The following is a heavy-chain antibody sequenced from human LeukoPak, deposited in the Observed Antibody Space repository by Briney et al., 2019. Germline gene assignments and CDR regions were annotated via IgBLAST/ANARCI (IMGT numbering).Heavy chain of an antibody. J-gene: IGHJ4*02. Sequence: GGSLRLSCAASGFTFSNYWMHWVRQAPGKGLVWVSGINWNGGSRGYADSVKGRFTISRDNAKNSLYLQMNSLRAEDTALYYCARSRHSFDSTGFPHYWGQGTLVTVSS. CDR2: INWNGGSR. CDR1: GFTFSNYW. V-gene: IGHV3-20*04. D-gene: IGHD3-22*01. CDR3: ARSRHSFDSTGFPHY.